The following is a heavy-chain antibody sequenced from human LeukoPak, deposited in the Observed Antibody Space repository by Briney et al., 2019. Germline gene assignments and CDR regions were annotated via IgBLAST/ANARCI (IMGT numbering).Heavy chain of an antibody. Sequence: PSETLSLTCAVYGGSFSGYYWSWIRQPPGKGLEWIGEISHSGSTNYNPSLKSRVTISVDTSKNQFSLELSSVTAADTAVYYCASPPTAGMDVWGQGTTVTVSS. D-gene: IGHD4-17*01. V-gene: IGHV4-34*01. CDR3: ASPPTAGMDV. CDR2: ISHSGST. J-gene: IGHJ6*02. CDR1: GGSFSGYY.